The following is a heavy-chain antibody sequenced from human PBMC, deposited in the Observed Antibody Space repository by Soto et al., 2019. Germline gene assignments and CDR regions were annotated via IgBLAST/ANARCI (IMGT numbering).Heavy chain of an antibody. CDR2: IIPILGIA. V-gene: IGHV1-69*02. D-gene: IGHD3-22*01. Sequence: QVQLVQSGAEVKKPGSSVKVSCKASGGTFSSYTISWVRQAPGQGLEWMGRIIPILGIANYAQKFQGRVKITADKSTSKAYMELSSLRSEDTAVYYCTLYDYDSSGYYWGTFDYLGHGTLVTVSP. CDR3: TLYDYDSSGYYWGTFDY. CDR1: GGTFSSYT. J-gene: IGHJ4*01.